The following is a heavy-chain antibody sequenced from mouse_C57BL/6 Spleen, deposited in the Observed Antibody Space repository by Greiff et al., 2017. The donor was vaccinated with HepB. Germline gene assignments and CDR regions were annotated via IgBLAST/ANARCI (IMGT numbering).Heavy chain of an antibody. J-gene: IGHJ1*03. V-gene: IGHV5-16*01. CDR1: GFTFSDYY. CDR3: ARFPCYGSSYWYFDV. Sequence: EVQRVESEGGLVQPGSSMKLSCTASGFTFSDYYMAWVRQVPEKGLEWVATINYDGSSTYYLDSLKSRFIISRDNAKNMLYLQMSSLKSEDTATYYCARFPCYGSSYWYFDVWGTGTTVTVSS. D-gene: IGHD1-1*01. CDR2: INYDGSST.